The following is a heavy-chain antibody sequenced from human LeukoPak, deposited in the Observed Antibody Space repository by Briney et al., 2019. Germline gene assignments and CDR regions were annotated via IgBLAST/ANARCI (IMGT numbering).Heavy chain of an antibody. CDR3: ARQYFGYYYMDV. CDR1: GGSITSSSYY. Sequence: SETLSLTCTVSGGSITSSSYYWGWIRQPPGKGLEWIGSFYYSGSTYYNPSLQSRVTISVDTSKNQFSLKLSSLTAADTAVYYCARQYFGYYYMDVWGKGTTVTVSS. CDR2: FYYSGST. D-gene: IGHD3-9*01. J-gene: IGHJ6*03. V-gene: IGHV4-39*01.